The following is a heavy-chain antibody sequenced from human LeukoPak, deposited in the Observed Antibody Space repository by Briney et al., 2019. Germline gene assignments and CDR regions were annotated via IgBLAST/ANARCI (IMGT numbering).Heavy chain of an antibody. Sequence: ASVKVSCKASGYTFTSYYMHWVRQAPGQGLEWMGIINPSGGSTSYAQKFQGRVTMTRDMSTSTVYMELSRLRSDDTAVYYCATDFDWLLPRDYWGQGTLVTV. D-gene: IGHD3-9*01. CDR1: GYTFTSYY. CDR2: INPSGGST. V-gene: IGHV1-46*01. CDR3: ATDFDWLLPRDY. J-gene: IGHJ4*02.